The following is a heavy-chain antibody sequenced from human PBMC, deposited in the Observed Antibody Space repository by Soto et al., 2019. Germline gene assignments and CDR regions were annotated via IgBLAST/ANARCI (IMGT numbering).Heavy chain of an antibody. J-gene: IGHJ4*02. D-gene: IGHD6-6*01. V-gene: IGHV1-18*01. CDR1: GYTFNFYG. Sequence: QVQLVQSGAEVKKPGASVKVSCKASGYTFNFYGITWVRQAPGQGLEWMGWISGFNGNTNYAADLQGRVTMTIDTSTSTAYMELRGLRSVDTAVYYCARIGVSSGHESPDFDSWGQGTLVTVSS. CDR2: ISGFNGNT. CDR3: ARIGVSSGHESPDFDS.